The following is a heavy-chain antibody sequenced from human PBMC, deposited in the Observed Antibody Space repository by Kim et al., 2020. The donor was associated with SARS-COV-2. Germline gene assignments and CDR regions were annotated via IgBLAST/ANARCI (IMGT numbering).Heavy chain of an antibody. Sequence: SETLSLTCAVYGGSFSGYYWSWIRQPPGKGLEWIGEINHSGSTNYNPSLKSRVTISVDTSKNQFSLKLSSVTAADTAVYYCARGRRWFDPWGQGTLVTVSS. J-gene: IGHJ5*02. CDR3: ARGRRWFDP. CDR1: GGSFSGYY. CDR2: INHSGST. V-gene: IGHV4-34*01.